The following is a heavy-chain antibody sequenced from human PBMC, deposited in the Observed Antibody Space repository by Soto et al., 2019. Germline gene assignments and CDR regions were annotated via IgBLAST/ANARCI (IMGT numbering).Heavy chain of an antibody. D-gene: IGHD6-13*01. J-gene: IGHJ6*02. Sequence: GGSLRLSCAASGFAFTNFAMSWVRQAPGKGLEWVSSISGGGDITYYADSVKGRFTISRDNSKNTLYLQMNSLRAEDTAAYYCAKGRKAAAGAYYYSGMDVRGQGTTVTVSS. V-gene: IGHV3-23*01. CDR2: ISGGGDIT. CDR3: AKGRKAAAGAYYYSGMDV. CDR1: GFAFTNFA.